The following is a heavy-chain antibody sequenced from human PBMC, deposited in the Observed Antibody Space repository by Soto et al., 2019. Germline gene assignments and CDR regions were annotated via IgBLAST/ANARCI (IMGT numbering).Heavy chain of an antibody. D-gene: IGHD3-22*01. CDR3: ARDTTYYYDSSGYPNIIYFDY. V-gene: IGHV4-59*01. CDR1: GGSISSYY. J-gene: IGHJ4*02. Sequence: SETLSLTCTVSGGSISSYYWSWIRQPPGKGLEWIGYIYYSGSTNYNPSLKSRVTISVDTSKNQFSLKLSSVTAADTAVYYCARDTTYYYDSSGYPNIIYFDYWGQGTQVTVS. CDR2: IYYSGST.